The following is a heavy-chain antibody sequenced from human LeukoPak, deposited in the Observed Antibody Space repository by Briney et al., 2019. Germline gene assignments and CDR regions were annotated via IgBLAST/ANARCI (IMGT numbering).Heavy chain of an antibody. Sequence: PGGSLRLSCAASGFTFSDYYMSWIRQASGKGLEWVSYISSSSSYTNYADSVKGRFTISRDNAKNSLYLQMNSLRAEDTAVYYCASLWFGESRFDYWGQGTLVTVSS. J-gene: IGHJ4*02. V-gene: IGHV3-11*03. D-gene: IGHD3-10*01. CDR3: ASLWFGESRFDY. CDR1: GFTFSDYY. CDR2: ISSSSSYT.